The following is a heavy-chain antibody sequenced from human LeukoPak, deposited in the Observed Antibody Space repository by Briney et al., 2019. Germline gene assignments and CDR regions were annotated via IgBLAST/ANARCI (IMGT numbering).Heavy chain of an antibody. CDR3: ARGKGSSIWFDP. J-gene: IGHJ5*02. D-gene: IGHD6-6*01. CDR2: IYYSGST. CDR1: GGSISSYY. Sequence: SETLSLTCTVSGGSISSYYWSWIRQPPGKGLEWIGYIYYSGSTNYNPSLKSRVTISVDTSKNQFSLKLSSVTAADTAVYYCARGKGSSIWFDPWGQGTLVTVSS. V-gene: IGHV4-59*01.